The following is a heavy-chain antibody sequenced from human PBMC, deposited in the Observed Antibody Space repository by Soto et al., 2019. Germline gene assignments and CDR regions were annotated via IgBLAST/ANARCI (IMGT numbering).Heavy chain of an antibody. CDR1: GYTFDDYS. CDR3: ARGNRSYLSYGDY. D-gene: IGHD3-16*01. CDR2: IAVYNNHT. V-gene: IGHV1-18*01. J-gene: IGHJ4*02. Sequence: QVQLVQPGSEVKKPGASVKVACKTSGYTFDDYSIIWVRQAPGKGLEWVGWIAVYNNHTDYAENLQGRVSLTTDSSTNTVYMELRTLRSDDSAVYYCARGNRSYLSYGDYWGQGTRVTVSP.